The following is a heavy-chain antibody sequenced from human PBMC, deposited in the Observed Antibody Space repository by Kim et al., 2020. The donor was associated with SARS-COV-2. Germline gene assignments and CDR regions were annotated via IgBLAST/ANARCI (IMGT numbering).Heavy chain of an antibody. D-gene: IGHD2-2*01. Sequence: SETLSLTCTVSGGSISSYYWSWIRQPPGKGLEWIGYIYYSGSTNYNPSLKSRVTISVDTSKNQFSLKLSSVTAADTAVYYCARDPAAPYCSSTSCPWAGYYYGMDVWGQGTTVTVSS. J-gene: IGHJ6*02. V-gene: IGHV4-59*13. CDR1: GGSISSYY. CDR2: IYYSGST. CDR3: ARDPAAPYCSSTSCPWAGYYYGMDV.